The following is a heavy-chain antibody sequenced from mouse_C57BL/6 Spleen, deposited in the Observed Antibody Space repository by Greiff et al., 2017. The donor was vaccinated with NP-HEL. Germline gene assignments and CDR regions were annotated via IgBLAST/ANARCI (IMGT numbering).Heavy chain of an antibody. CDR2: IYPGSGST. CDR3: ARSDYYGSGWFAY. V-gene: IGHV1-55*01. CDR1: GYTFTSYW. D-gene: IGHD1-1*01. Sequence: VQLQQSGAELVKPGASVKMSCKASGYTFTSYWITWVKQRPGQGLEWIGDIYPGSGSTNYNEKFKSKATLTVDTSSSTAYMQLSSLTSEDSAVYYCARSDYYGSGWFAYWGQGTLVTVSA. J-gene: IGHJ3*01.